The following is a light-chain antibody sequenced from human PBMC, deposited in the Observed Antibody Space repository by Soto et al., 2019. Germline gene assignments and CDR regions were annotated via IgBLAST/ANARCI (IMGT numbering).Light chain of an antibody. V-gene: IGKV1-9*01. CDR3: QQLNSYPPYT. CDR1: QGISSY. Sequence: IQLTQSPSSLSASVGDRVTITCRASQGISSYLAWYQQKPGKAPKLLIYAASTSQSGVPSRFSGSGSGTDFTLTISSLQPEDFATYYCQQLNSYPPYTFGQGTKLEIK. J-gene: IGKJ2*01. CDR2: AAS.